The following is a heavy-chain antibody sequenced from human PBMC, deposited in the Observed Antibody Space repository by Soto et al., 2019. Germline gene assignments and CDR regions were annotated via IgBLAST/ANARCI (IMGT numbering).Heavy chain of an antibody. J-gene: IGHJ4*02. V-gene: IGHV3-30*18. Sequence: GGSLRLSCASSGLTFNRAGMHWVRQAPGKGLEWVALISDDGNIRYYADSVEGRFTISRDNSKDTLYLQMNSLRVEDTAVYYCAKDKGKRYFDYWGQGILVTVSS. CDR1: GLTFNRAG. CDR3: AKDKGKRYFDY. CDR2: ISDDGNIR.